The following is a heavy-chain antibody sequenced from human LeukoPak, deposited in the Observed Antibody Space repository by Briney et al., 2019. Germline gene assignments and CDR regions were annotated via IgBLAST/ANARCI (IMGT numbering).Heavy chain of an antibody. CDR3: TREDW. CDR2: INPNSGAT. CDR1: GYTFTGYY. Sequence: ASVKVSCKASGYTFTGYYMHWVRQAPGQGLEWMGWINPNSGATQYAQKFQGRVTMTRDTSISTAYMELSGLISDDTAVYFCTREDWWGQGTPVTVSS. D-gene: IGHD3/OR15-3a*01. V-gene: IGHV1-2*02. J-gene: IGHJ4*02.